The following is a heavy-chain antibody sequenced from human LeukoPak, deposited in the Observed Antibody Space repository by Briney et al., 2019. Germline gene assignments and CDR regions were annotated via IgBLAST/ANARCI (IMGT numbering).Heavy chain of an antibody. V-gene: IGHV3-23*01. D-gene: IGHD3-22*01. J-gene: IGHJ4*02. CDR3: AKTNGYHDL. CDR2: ISGSGDKT. Sequence: GGSLRLSCAASGFTFSSNGMSWVRKAPGKGLEWVSSISGSGDKTYYADSVKGRFTISRDNSKSTMYLQMNSLRAEDTAVYHCAKTNGYHDLWGQGTLVIVSS. CDR1: GFTFSSNG.